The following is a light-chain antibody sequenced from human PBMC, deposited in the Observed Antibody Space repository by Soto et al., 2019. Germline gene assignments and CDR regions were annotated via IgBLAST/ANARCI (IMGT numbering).Light chain of an antibody. J-gene: IGKJ1*01. V-gene: IGKV1-39*01. Sequence: DIQMTHSPSSLSASFGDRVTINCRASHTITNSLNSYLNWYQQKPGKAPKLLIYAASTLQSGVPLRFNGSGSGTDFTLTISPLQSGDFATYYCLQTYSSPWTFGLGTKVDIK. CDR2: AAS. CDR3: LQTYSSPWT. CDR1: HTITNSLNSY.